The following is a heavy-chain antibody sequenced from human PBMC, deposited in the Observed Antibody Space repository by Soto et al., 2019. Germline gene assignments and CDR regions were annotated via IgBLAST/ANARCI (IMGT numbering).Heavy chain of an antibody. CDR1: GYTFTAYF. CDR3: ARGTPTAAVPCIEY. V-gene: IGHV1-2*02. Sequence: ASVKVSCKASGYTFTAYFIHWVRQAPGQGLEWMGWINPNSRDTNYAQNFQGRVTMTSDTSFTTVYMEVSSLRSDDTAVYYCARGTPTAAVPCIEYWGKGSLVTVSA. J-gene: IGHJ4*02. D-gene: IGHD6-13*01. CDR2: INPNSRDT.